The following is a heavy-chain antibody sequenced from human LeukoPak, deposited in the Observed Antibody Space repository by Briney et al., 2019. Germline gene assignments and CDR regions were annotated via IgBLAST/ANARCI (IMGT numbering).Heavy chain of an antibody. V-gene: IGHV3-7*01. J-gene: IGHJ3*02. Sequence: PGGSLRLSCAASGFTFSSYCMSWVRQAPGKGLEWLAKIKQDGSEKYYVDSVTGRFTISRDNAKNSLYLQMNSLRAGDTAVYYCARARSGGPGVDAFDIWGQGTMVTVSS. CDR3: ARARSGGPGVDAFDI. CDR1: GFTFSSYC. CDR2: IKQDGSEK. D-gene: IGHD4-23*01.